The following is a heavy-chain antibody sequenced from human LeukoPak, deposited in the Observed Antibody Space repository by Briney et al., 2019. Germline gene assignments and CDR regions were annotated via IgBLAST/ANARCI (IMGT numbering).Heavy chain of an antibody. CDR3: ARAPYYDSSCYDY. CDR1: GFTFSSYW. J-gene: IGHJ4*02. Sequence: PGGSLRLSCAASGFTFSSYWMTWVRQAPGKGPEWVANIKQDGSEKYYVDSVKGRCTISRDNAKNSLYLQMNSLRAEDTAVYYCARAPYYDSSCYDYWGQGTLVTVSS. V-gene: IGHV3-7*01. CDR2: IKQDGSEK. D-gene: IGHD3-22*01.